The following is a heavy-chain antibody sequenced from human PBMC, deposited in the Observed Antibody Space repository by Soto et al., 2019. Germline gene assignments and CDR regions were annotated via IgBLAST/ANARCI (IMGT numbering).Heavy chain of an antibody. CDR2: ISGYNGNT. D-gene: IGHD5-18*01. CDR1: GYTFSNYG. CDR3: ARDPGFGFGYSYAFDMDV. V-gene: IGHV1-18*01. J-gene: IGHJ6*02. Sequence: ASVKVSCKASGYTFSNYGISWVRQGPGQGLEWMGWISGYNGNTHYEEKVQDRIKMTTDTSTSTTYLELRSLRSDDTAVYFCARDPGFGFGYSYAFDMDVWGQVTTVTVSS.